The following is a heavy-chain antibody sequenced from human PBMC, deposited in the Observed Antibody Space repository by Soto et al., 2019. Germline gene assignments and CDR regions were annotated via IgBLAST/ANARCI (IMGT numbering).Heavy chain of an antibody. CDR1: GGSPVSSSSF. CDR2: IYYCGKT. V-gene: IGHV4-39*01. Sequence: PFEALSPPCTVSGGSPVSSSSFWGLILQSSWKAVEWIRNIYYCGKTFYNPSLKSRVTIPVDTAKNQLYLHLSAVTAADTAIFYCASIAAAGTTHFDFWGQGTQVTV. J-gene: IGHJ4*02. CDR3: ASIAAAGTTHFDF. D-gene: IGHD6-13*01.